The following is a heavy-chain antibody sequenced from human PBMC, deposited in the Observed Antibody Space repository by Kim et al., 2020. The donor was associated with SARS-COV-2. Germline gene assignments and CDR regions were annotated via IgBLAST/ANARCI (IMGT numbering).Heavy chain of an antibody. D-gene: IGHD5-12*01. CDR3: ARQTLYSGYDLGYYYGMDV. V-gene: IGHV3-53*01. CDR1: GFTVSSNY. CDR2: IYSGGST. J-gene: IGHJ6*02. Sequence: GGSLRLSCAASGFTVSSNYMSWVRQAPGKGLEWVSVIYSGGSTYYADSVKGRFTISRDNSKNTLYLQMNSLRAEDTAVYYCARQTLYSGYDLGYYYGMDVWGQGTTVTVSS.